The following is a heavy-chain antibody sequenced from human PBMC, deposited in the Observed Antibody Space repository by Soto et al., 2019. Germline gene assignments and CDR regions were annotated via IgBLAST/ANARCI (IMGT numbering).Heavy chain of an antibody. J-gene: IGHJ4*02. D-gene: IGHD3-9*01. V-gene: IGHV3-23*01. CDR3: AKSYYDILTGYPRPHFDY. Sequence: LRLSCAASGFTFSSYALSWVRQAPGRGLEWVSTISGSGGSTYYADSVKGRFTISRDNSKNTLYLQMNSLRAEDTAVYYCAKSYYDILTGYPRPHFDYWGQGTLVTVSS. CDR2: ISGSGGST. CDR1: GFTFSSYA.